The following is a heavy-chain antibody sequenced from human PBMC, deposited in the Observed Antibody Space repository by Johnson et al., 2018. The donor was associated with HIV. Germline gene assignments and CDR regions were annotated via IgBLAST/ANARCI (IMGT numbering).Heavy chain of an antibody. CDR3: ARDLRITDDPSRAFDI. D-gene: IGHD3-16*01. J-gene: IGHJ3*02. V-gene: IGHV3-30-3*01. CDR1: GLTFSDFA. Sequence: QVQLVESGGGVVQPGKSLRLSCAASGLTFSDFAMHWVRQAPGKGLEWVAVTSYDGINKYFADSVTGRFTISRDNSKNTVYLQLNSLRAEDTAVYYCARDLRITDDPSRAFDIWGLGTMVTVSS. CDR2: TSYDGINK.